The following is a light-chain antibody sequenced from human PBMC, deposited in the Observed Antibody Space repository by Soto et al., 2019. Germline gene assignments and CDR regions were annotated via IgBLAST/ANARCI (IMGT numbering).Light chain of an antibody. J-gene: IGKJ5*01. CDR3: QQGGNWPLT. V-gene: IGKV3-11*01. Sequence: IVLTLSPATLSLSKGERATLSCRASQSVSSYLAWYQQKPGQAPRLLIYDASNRATGIPARFSGSGSGTDFTLTISSLEPEDFAVYYCQQGGNWPLTFGQGTRLEIK. CDR2: DAS. CDR1: QSVSSY.